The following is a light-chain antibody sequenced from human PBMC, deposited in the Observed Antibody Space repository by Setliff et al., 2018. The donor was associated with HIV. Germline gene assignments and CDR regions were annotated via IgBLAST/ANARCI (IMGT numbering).Light chain of an antibody. CDR1: STDIGGYDY. J-gene: IGLJ2*01. Sequence: QSVLTQPASVSGSPGQSIIISCTGTSTDIGGYDYVSWYQHHTGKAPKLIIYDVNNRPSGVSDRFSGSKSGNAASLTISGLQADDEALYYCSSYTSSGSVFGGGTKVTVL. CDR3: SSYTSSGSV. V-gene: IGLV2-14*01. CDR2: DVN.